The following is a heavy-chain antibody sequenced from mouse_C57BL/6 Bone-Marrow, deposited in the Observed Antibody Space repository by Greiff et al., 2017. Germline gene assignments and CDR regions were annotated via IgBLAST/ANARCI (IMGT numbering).Heavy chain of an antibody. CDR2: IYPGDGDT. V-gene: IGHV1-82*01. J-gene: IGHJ2*01. D-gene: IGHD3-3*01. CDR1: GYAFSSSW. CDR3: ARRAGY. Sequence: QVQLQQSGPELVKPGASVKISCKASGYAFSSSWMNWVKQRPGKGLEWIGRIYPGDGDTNYNGKFKGKATLTADKSSRTAYMQLSSLTSEYSAVYFCARRAGYWGQGTTLTVSS.